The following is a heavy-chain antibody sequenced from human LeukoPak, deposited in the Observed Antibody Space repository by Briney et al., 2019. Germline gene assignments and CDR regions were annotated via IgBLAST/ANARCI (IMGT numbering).Heavy chain of an antibody. CDR1: GYTFIGYY. V-gene: IGHV1-46*01. D-gene: IGHD6-19*01. J-gene: IGHJ5*02. CDR3: AREAGTIAVAEKNWFDP. Sequence: GASVKVSCKASGYTFIGYYMHWVRQAPGQGLEWMGIINPSGDTTSYAQKFQGRVTMTRDMSTSTVYMDLSSLRSEDTAVYYCAREAGTIAVAEKNWFDPWGQGTLVTVSS. CDR2: INPSGDTT.